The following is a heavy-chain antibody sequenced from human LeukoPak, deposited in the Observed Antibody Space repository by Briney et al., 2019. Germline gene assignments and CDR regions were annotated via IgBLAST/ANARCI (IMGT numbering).Heavy chain of an antibody. J-gene: IGHJ4*02. CDR1: GGTFSSYA. Sequence: SVKVSCKASGGTFSSYAISWVRQAPGQGLEWMGGIIPIFGTANYAQKFQGRVTITADESTSTAYMELGSLRSEDTAVYYCARGLVGGAGGTDYWGQGTLVTVSS. CDR3: ARGLVGGAGGTDY. D-gene: IGHD3-16*01. CDR2: IIPIFGTA. V-gene: IGHV1-69*13.